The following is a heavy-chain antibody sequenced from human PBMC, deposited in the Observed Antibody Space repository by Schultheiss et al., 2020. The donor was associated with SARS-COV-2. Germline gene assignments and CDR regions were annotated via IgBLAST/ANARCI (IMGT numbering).Heavy chain of an antibody. CDR3: GRARRITLKESPDY. CDR1: GFVFSDYY. D-gene: IGHD3-22*01. CDR2: LSGSGSYT. J-gene: IGHJ4*02. Sequence: GVSLRLSCAASGFVFSDYYMTWIRQVPGKGLEWLSHLSGSGSYTFYADSVKDRFTISRDNVNNSLYLQINSLRAEDTGVYYCGRARRITLKESPDYWGQGTQVTVSS. V-gene: IGHV3-11*06.